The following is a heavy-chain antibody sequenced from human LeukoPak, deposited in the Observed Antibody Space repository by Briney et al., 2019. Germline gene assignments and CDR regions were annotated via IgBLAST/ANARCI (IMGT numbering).Heavy chain of an antibody. J-gene: IGHJ3*02. CDR3: ARERIYGGNSEGAFDI. CDR1: RFTFSSYG. D-gene: IGHD4-23*01. CDR2: IRYDGSNK. Sequence: PGGSLRLSCAASRFTFSSYGMHWVRQAPGKGLEWVAFIRYDGSNKYYADSVKGRFTISRDNAKNSLYLQMNSLRGEDTAVYYCARERIYGGNSEGAFDIWGQGTMVTVSS. V-gene: IGHV3-30*02.